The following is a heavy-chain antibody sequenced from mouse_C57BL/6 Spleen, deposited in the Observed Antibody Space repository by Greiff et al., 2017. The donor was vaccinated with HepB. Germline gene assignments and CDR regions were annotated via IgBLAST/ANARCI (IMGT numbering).Heavy chain of an antibody. D-gene: IGHD4-1*01. J-gene: IGHJ3*01. CDR2: INPNYGGT. CDR3: ARLTGTAWFAY. CDR1: GYTFTDYN. Sequence: EVQLVESGPELVKPGASVKMSCKASGYTFTDYNMHWVKQSHGKSLEWIGYINPNYGGTSYNQKFKGKATLTVNKSSSTAYMELRSLTSEDSAVYYCARLTGTAWFAYWGQGTLVTVSA. V-gene: IGHV1-22*01.